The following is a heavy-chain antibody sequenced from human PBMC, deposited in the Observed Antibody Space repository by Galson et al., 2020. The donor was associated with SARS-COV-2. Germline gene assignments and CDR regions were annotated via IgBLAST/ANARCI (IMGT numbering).Heavy chain of an antibody. D-gene: IGHD2-15*01. CDR1: GFTFIGYW. Sequence: GGSLRLSCEVSGFTFIGYWMSWVRQAPGKGLEWVASINEDGSEKYYVDSVKGRFTISRDSAKNSVDLQMNGLRADDTAVYYCGRGWSYPAYRGQGTLVTVSS. V-gene: IGHV3-7*01. CDR2: INEDGSEK. CDR3: GRGWSYPAY. J-gene: IGHJ4*02.